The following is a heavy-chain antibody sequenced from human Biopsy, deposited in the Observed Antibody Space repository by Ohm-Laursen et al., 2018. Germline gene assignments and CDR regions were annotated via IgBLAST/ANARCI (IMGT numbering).Heavy chain of an antibody. Sequence: SETLSLTWVVYGGSFSGYYWSWIRQPPGKGLEWIGEINHRGSTNYNPSLKSRATISVDTSKNQFSLKLRSVTAADTAVYYCARAVDYYDPYYYYGLDVWGQGTTVTVSS. CDR1: GGSFSGYY. V-gene: IGHV4-34*01. CDR3: ARAVDYYDPYYYYGLDV. J-gene: IGHJ6*02. D-gene: IGHD3-16*01. CDR2: INHRGST.